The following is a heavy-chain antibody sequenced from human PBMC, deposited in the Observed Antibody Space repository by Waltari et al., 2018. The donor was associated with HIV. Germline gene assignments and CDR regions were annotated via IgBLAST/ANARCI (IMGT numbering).Heavy chain of an antibody. J-gene: IGHJ5*02. D-gene: IGHD2-2*01. CDR1: GASISSYY. V-gene: IGHV4-59*01. CDR3: ARFPGVPAANINWLDP. Sequence: QVQLQESGPGLVKPSETLSLTCTVSGASISSYYLSWIRQPPGKGLEWIGYISYSGRTNYNPALKSRLTISLDTSKNQFSLKLSSVTAADTAVYYCARFPGVPAANINWLDPWGQGTLVTVSS. CDR2: ISYSGRT.